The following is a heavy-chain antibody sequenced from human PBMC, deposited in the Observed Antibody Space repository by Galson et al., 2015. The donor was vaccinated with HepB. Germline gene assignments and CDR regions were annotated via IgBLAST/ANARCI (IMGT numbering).Heavy chain of an antibody. CDR3: ARDQNDFWSGTFFDY. CDR2: ISSSGSTI. CDR1: GFTFSDYY. V-gene: IGHV3-11*01. J-gene: IGHJ4*02. D-gene: IGHD3-3*01. Sequence: SLRLSCAASGFTFSDYYMSWIRQAPGKGLEWVSYISSSGSTIYYADSVKGRSTISRDNAKNSLYLQMNSLRAEGTAVYYCARDQNDFWSGTFFDYWGQGTLVTVSS.